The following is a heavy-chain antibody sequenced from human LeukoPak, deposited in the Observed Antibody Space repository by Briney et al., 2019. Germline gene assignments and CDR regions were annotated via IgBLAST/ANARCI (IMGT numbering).Heavy chain of an antibody. Sequence: ASVKVSCKASGYTFTSYYMHWVRQAPGQGLEWMGIINPSGGSTSYAQKFQGRVTMTRDTSTSTVYMGLSSLRSEDTAVYYCARVALPNCGSTSCYWFDPWGQGTLVTVSS. J-gene: IGHJ5*02. CDR3: ARVALPNCGSTSCYWFDP. D-gene: IGHD2-2*01. V-gene: IGHV1-46*03. CDR2: INPSGGST. CDR1: GYTFTSYY.